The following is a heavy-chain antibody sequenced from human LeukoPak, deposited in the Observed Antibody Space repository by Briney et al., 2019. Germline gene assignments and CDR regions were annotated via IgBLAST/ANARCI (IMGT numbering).Heavy chain of an antibody. D-gene: IGHD3-10*01. CDR3: ARDRGWHYYYYMDV. CDR1: GYTFTGYY. V-gene: IGHV1-2*02. J-gene: IGHJ6*03. CDR2: INPNSGGT. Sequence: GASVKVSCKASGYTFTGYYMHWVRQAPGQGLEWMGWINPNSGGTNYAQKFQGRVTMTRDTSISTAYMELSRLRSDDTAVYYCARDRGWHYYYYMDVWGKGTTVTVSS.